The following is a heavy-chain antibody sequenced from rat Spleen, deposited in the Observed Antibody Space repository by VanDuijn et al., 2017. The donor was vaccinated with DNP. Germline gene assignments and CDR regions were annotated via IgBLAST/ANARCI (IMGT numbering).Heavy chain of an antibody. V-gene: IGHV3-3*01. CDR2: INNAGSA. Sequence: VQLQESGPGLVKPSQSLSLTCSVTGHSITSSYRWNWIRKFPGDKLEWLGYINNAGSANYNPSLKSRISITRDTSMNQFFLQVNSITSGDTATYYCAKSGYSTDYYFYNWYFDFWGPGTMVTVSS. CDR1: GHSITSSYR. CDR3: AKSGYSTDYYFYNWYFDF. D-gene: IGHD1-6*01. J-gene: IGHJ1*01.